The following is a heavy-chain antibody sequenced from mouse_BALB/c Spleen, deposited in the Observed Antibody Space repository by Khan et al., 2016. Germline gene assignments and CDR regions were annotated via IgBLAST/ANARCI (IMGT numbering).Heavy chain of an antibody. CDR2: INPSSAYT. CDR1: GYTFTSYT. Sequence: QVQLKQSGAELARPGASVKMSCKASGYTFTSYTMHWVKQRPGQGLEWIGYINPSSAYTNYNQKFKDKASLTADKSSSTAYLQLSSLTSEDSAVYYCAREIYGNYPFGYWGQGTTLTVAS. D-gene: IGHD2-1*01. V-gene: IGHV1-4*01. CDR3: AREIYGNYPFGY. J-gene: IGHJ2*01.